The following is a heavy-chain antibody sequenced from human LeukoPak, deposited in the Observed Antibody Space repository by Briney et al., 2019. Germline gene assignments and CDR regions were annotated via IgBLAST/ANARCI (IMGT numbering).Heavy chain of an antibody. V-gene: IGHV3-30*04. CDR3: ARVVTPRYCSTPSCYWKGWFDP. CDR2: KSYDGSNK. Sequence: GRSLRLSCAASGFTFSSYAMHWVRQAPGKGLECVAVKSYDGSNKYYADSVKGRFTISRDNSKNTLYLQMNSLRAEDTAVYYCARVVTPRYCSTPSCYWKGWFDPWGQGTLVTVSS. J-gene: IGHJ5*02. D-gene: IGHD2-2*01. CDR1: GFTFSSYA.